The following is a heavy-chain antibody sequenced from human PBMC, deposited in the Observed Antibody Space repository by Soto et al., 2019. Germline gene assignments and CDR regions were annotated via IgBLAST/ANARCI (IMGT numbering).Heavy chain of an antibody. D-gene: IGHD2-21*02. CDR3: ARDYCGSYNCYSKNWLDP. Sequence: ASVKVSFKTSGYTFTNFGVTWLRQAPGQGLEWMGWINPFNGNTNSTQKFQGRVTMTADTSTSTAYLELRSLRSDDTAVYYCARDYCGSYNCYSKNWLDPWGQGTLVTVSS. V-gene: IGHV1-18*04. CDR2: INPFNGNT. J-gene: IGHJ5*02. CDR1: GYTFTNFG.